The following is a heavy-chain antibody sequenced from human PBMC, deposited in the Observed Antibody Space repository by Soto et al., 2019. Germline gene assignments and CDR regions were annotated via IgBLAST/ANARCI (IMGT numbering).Heavy chain of an antibody. CDR1: GGSISSTNW. V-gene: IGHV4-4*02. CDR2: IYHTGST. CDR3: ARQKQWLVIGDWFDP. D-gene: IGHD6-19*01. J-gene: IGHJ5*02. Sequence: SDTLSLTCGVFGGSISSTNWWPWVRQTPGKGLEWIGEIYHTGSTKYNPSLKNRVTISVDTSKNQFSLKLSSVTAADTAVYYCARQKQWLVIGDWFDPWGQGTLVTVSS.